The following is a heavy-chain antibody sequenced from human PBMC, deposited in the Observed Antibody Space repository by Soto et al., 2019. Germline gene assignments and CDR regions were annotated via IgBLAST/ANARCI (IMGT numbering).Heavy chain of an antibody. J-gene: IGHJ6*02. V-gene: IGHV1-69*01. D-gene: IGHD3-22*01. Sequence: QVQLVQSGAEVKKPGSSVKVSCKASGGTFSSYAISWVRQAPGQGLEWMGGIIPIFGTANYAQKFQGRVTITADESTSTGYMKLSSLRSEDTAVYYCARGMYYYDSSGYYFAGDYYYGMDVWGQGTTVTVSS. CDR3: ARGMYYYDSSGYYFAGDYYYGMDV. CDR1: GGTFSSYA. CDR2: IIPIFGTA.